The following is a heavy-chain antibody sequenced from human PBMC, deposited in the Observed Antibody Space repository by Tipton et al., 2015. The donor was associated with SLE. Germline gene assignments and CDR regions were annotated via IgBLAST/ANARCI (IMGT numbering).Heavy chain of an antibody. D-gene: IGHD5-24*01. CDR1: GGSFSDYK. CDR3: ARAFRDGYIDPTTRFDY. Sequence: QLVQSGAEVKPSETLSVTCSVSGGSFSDYKWNWIRQSPGKGLEWIAFLYHTGSAVYNPSLESRATASLDTSKSQFSLKLTSVTTADTAIYYCARAFRDGYIDPTTRFDYWGQGILVTVSS. J-gene: IGHJ4*02. V-gene: IGHV4-59*01. CDR2: LYHTGSA.